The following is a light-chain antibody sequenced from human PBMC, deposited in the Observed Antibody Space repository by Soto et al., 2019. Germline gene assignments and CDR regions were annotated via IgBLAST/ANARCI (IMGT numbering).Light chain of an antibody. CDR2: EAS. CDR3: QQRSNWPPLT. CDR1: QSVSRY. V-gene: IGKV3-11*01. Sequence: EIVLTQSPATQSLSPGERATLSCRASQSVSRYLAWYQQKPGQAPRLLIYEASTRATGISARFSATGSGTDFTLTISSLEPEDSAVYYCQQRSNWPPLTFGGGTKVEIK. J-gene: IGKJ4*01.